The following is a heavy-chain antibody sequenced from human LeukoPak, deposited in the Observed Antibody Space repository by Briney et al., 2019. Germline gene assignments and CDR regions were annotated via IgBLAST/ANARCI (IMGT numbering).Heavy chain of an antibody. CDR2: ISASGATT. CDR1: GFTLSSYA. V-gene: IGHV3-23*01. D-gene: IGHD3-22*01. Sequence: GGSLRLSCAASGFTLSSYAMSWVRQAPAKGLEWVSAISASGATTNYADSVKGRFTISRDNSKNTLYLQMNSLRAEDTAVYYCARETTGYYYGFDCWGQGTLVTVSS. CDR3: ARETTGYYYGFDC. J-gene: IGHJ4*02.